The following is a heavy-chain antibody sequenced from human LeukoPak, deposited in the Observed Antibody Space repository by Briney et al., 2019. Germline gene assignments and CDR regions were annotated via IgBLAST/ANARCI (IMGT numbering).Heavy chain of an antibody. CDR2: IHSSGGS. D-gene: IGHD1-26*01. V-gene: IGHV4-4*09. CDR1: GASISNYY. CDR3: ARLGSYHDF. J-gene: IGHJ4*02. Sequence: SETLSLNCTVSGASISNYYWSWIRQTPEKGLEWMGHIHSSGGSSYYPSLKSRLTLSIDTSRNQLSLKLPSVTAADTAVYFCARLGSYHDFWGRGALVTVSS.